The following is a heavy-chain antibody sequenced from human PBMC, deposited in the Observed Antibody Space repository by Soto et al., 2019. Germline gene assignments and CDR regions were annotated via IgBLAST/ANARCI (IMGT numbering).Heavy chain of an antibody. D-gene: IGHD2-21*02. CDR1: GFTFSSYW. CDR3: ARDDLIYYSYYGMDV. Sequence: GSLRLSCAASGFTFSSYWMSWVRQAPGKGLEWVANIKQDGSEKYYVDSVKGRFTISRDNAKNSLYLQMSSLRDEDTAVYYCARDDLIYYSYYGMDVWGQGTTVTVSS. J-gene: IGHJ6*02. V-gene: IGHV3-7*01. CDR2: IKQDGSEK.